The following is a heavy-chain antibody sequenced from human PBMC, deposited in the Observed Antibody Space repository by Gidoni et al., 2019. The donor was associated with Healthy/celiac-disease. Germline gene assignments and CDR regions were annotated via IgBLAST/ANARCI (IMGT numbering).Heavy chain of an antibody. Sequence: QVQLVESGGGVVHPGRSLRLSCAAPGFTFSSYAMHRVRQAPGKGLEWVAVISYDGSNKYYADSVKGRFTISRDNSKNTLYLQMNSLRAEDTAVYYCARDFTMIVVGDYWGQGTLVTVSS. CDR1: GFTFSSYA. D-gene: IGHD3-22*01. CDR3: ARDFTMIVVGDY. CDR2: ISYDGSNK. V-gene: IGHV3-30-3*01. J-gene: IGHJ4*02.